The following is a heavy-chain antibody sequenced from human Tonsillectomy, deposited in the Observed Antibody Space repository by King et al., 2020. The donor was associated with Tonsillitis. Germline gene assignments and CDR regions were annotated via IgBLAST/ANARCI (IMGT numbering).Heavy chain of an antibody. D-gene: IGHD3-3*01. J-gene: IGHJ4*02. CDR2: IYYSGST. CDR1: GGSISSYY. CDR3: ARATYYVFWSGYYKGSDFDY. Sequence: VQLQESGPGLVKPSETLSLTCTVSGGSISSYYWSWIRQPPGKGLEWIGYIYYSGSTNYNPSLKSRVTISVDTSKNQFSLKLSSVTAADTAVYYCARATYYVFWSGYYKGSDFDYWGQGTLVTVSS. V-gene: IGHV4-59*01.